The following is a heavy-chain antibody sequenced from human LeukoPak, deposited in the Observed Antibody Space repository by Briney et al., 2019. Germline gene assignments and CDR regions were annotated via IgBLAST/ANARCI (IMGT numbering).Heavy chain of an antibody. Sequence: SETLSLTCTVSGGSISSYYWSWIRQPPGKGLEWIGYTYYSGSTNYNPSLKSRVTISVDTSKNQFSLKLNSVTAADTAVYYCARDHSSSSEDYWGQGTLVTVSS. CDR2: TYYSGST. J-gene: IGHJ4*02. CDR3: ARDHSSSSEDY. D-gene: IGHD6-13*01. V-gene: IGHV4-59*12. CDR1: GGSISSYY.